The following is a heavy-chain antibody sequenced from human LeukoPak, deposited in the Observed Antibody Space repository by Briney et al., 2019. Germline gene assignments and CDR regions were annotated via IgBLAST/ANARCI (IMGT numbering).Heavy chain of an antibody. CDR1: GGSISSGGYY. CDR3: ARSTEYSSSSGWDHYYYYYMDV. CDR2: IYHSGST. J-gene: IGHJ6*03. Sequence: SETLSLTCTVSGGSISSGGYYWSWIRQPPGKGLEWIGYIYHSGSTYYNPSLKSRVTISVDTSKNQFSLKLSSVTAADTAVYYCARSTEYSSSSGWDHYYYYYMDVWGKGTTVTVSS. D-gene: IGHD6-6*01. V-gene: IGHV4-30-2*01.